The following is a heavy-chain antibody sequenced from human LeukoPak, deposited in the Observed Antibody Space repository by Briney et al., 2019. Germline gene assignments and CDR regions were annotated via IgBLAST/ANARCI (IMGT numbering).Heavy chain of an antibody. CDR3: ARVVVLLGHYVLDV. Sequence: GGSLRLSCAASGFTFSDLYMDWVRQAPGKGLEWVGRTRNKTKSYTTEYAASVKDRFSISRDDSKNSLYLKMNRLKTEDTAVYYCARVVVLLGHYVLDVWGQGTTVTVSS. D-gene: IGHD2-2*01. CDR1: GFTFSDLY. CDR2: TRNKTKSYTT. J-gene: IGHJ6*02. V-gene: IGHV3-72*01.